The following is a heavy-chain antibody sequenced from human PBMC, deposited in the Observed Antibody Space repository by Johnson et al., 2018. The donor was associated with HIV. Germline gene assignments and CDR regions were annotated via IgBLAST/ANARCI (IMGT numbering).Heavy chain of an antibody. CDR1: GFTFDDYG. Sequence: VQLVESGGGVVRPGGSLKVSCAASGFTFDDYGMSWVRHAPWKGLEWVSGVIFNGGSTGSADTGKGRFPISRENAKSSLFLQMNSLRAEDTAVYYCARVGSSGWLGRAFDIWGQGTMVTVSS. D-gene: IGHD6-19*01. CDR2: VIFNGGST. J-gene: IGHJ3*02. CDR3: ARVGSSGWLGRAFDI. V-gene: IGHV3-20*04.